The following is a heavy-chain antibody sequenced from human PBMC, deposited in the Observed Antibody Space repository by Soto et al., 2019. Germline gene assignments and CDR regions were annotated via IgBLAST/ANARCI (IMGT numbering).Heavy chain of an antibody. CDR3: ARGRVGPGTTPTTCRFDP. D-gene: IGHD1-1*01. CDR2: INHSGST. J-gene: IGHJ5*02. Sequence: QVQLQQWGAGLLKPSETLSLTCAVYGGSFSGYYWSWIRQPPGKGLEWIGEINHSGSTNYNPSLKSRVTISVDTSKNQFSLKLSSVTAADTAVYYCARGRVGPGTTPTTCRFDPWGQGTLVTVSS. V-gene: IGHV4-34*01. CDR1: GGSFSGYY.